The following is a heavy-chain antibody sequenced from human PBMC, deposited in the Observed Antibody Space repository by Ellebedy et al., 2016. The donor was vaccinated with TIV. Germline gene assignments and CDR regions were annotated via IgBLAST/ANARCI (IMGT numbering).Heavy chain of an antibody. J-gene: IGHJ4*02. CDR1: GGSFSGYY. CDR3: ARSRSSGWYPIGYFDY. Sequence: GSLRLXXAVYGGSFSGYYWSWFRQPPGKGLAWIGEINHSGSTNYNPSLKSRVTISVDTSKNQFSLKLSSVTAADTAVYYCARSRSSGWYPIGYFDYWGQGTLVTVSS. D-gene: IGHD6-19*01. V-gene: IGHV4-34*01. CDR2: INHSGST.